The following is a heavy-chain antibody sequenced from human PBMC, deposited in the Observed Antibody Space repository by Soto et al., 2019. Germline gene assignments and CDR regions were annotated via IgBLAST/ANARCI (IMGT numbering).Heavy chain of an antibody. CDR2: IYYSGST. V-gene: IGHV4-59*01. J-gene: IGHJ4*02. Sequence: SETLSLTCTVSGGSISSYYWSWIRQPPGKGLECIGYIYYSGSTNYNPSLKSRVTISVDTSKNQFSLKLSSVTAADTAVYYCARAGTYYDILTGYLLPSRFYFDYWGQGTLVT. D-gene: IGHD3-9*01. CDR1: GGSISSYY. CDR3: ARAGTYYDILTGYLLPSRFYFDY.